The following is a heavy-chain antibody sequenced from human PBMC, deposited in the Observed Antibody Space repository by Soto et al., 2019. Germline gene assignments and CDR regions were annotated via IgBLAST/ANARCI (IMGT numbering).Heavy chain of an antibody. Sequence: QVQLQESGPGLVKPSGTLSLTCAVSGGSISSSNWWSWVRQPPGKGLEWIGEIYHSGSTNYNPSLKRRVTISVDKSRNQFTLQLISVTAADTAVYYCARRWGEGRVDYWGQGTLVTVSS. D-gene: IGHD3-10*01. J-gene: IGHJ4*02. CDR1: GGSISSSNW. CDR2: IYHSGST. V-gene: IGHV4-4*02. CDR3: ARRWGEGRVDY.